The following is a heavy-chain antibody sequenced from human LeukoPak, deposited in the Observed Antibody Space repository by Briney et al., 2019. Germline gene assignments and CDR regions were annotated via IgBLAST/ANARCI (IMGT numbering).Heavy chain of an antibody. CDR1: GFTFSSYA. J-gene: IGHJ4*02. Sequence: HPGRSLRLSCAASGFTFSSYAMHWVRQAPGKGLEWVSAISGSGGSTYYADSVKGRFTISRDNSKNTLYLQMNSLRAEDTAVYYCAKKIAAAGQGYFDYWGQGTLVTVSS. CDR2: ISGSGGST. D-gene: IGHD6-13*01. CDR3: AKKIAAAGQGYFDY. V-gene: IGHV3-23*01.